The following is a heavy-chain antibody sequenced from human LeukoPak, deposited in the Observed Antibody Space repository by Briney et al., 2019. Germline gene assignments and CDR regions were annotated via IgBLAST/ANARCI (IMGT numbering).Heavy chain of an antibody. Sequence: GGSLRLSCGVSGFTFSNYGMLWVRQAPGKGLEWVAFIRYDGNNKLYADSVKGRFTISRDNSKNTVYLHINSLRTEDTALYYCAKDNPLDYWGQGTLVTVSS. V-gene: IGHV3-30*02. CDR3: AKDNPLDY. CDR1: GFTFSNYG. J-gene: IGHJ4*02. CDR2: IRYDGNNK. D-gene: IGHD1-14*01.